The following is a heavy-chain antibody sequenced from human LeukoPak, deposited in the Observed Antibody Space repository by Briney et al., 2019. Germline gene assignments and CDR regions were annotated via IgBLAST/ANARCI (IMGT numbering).Heavy chain of an antibody. J-gene: IGHJ4*02. V-gene: IGHV3-23*01. CDR3: AKSGRIGYNFDSDY. CDR2: ISGSGGST. Sequence: PGGSLRLSCAASGFTFSSYAMSWVRQAPGKGLEWVSSISGSGGSTYYADSVRGRFTISRDKSTNTMYLQMNSLRAEDTAVYYCAKSGRIGYNFDSDYWGQGTLVTVSS. D-gene: IGHD5-24*01. CDR1: GFTFSSYA.